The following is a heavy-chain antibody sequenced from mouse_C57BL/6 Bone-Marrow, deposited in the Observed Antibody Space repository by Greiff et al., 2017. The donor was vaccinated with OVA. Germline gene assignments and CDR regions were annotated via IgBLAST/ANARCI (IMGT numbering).Heavy chain of an antibody. D-gene: IGHD1-1*01. CDR2: IYPRDGST. CDR1: GYTFTDHT. V-gene: IGHV1-78*01. Sequence: VQLQQSDAELVKPGASVKISCKVSGYTFTDHTIHWMKQRPEQGLEWIGYIYPRDGSTKYNEKFKGKATLTADKSSSTAYMQLNSLTSEDSAVYFCARGDYYGSNLWYFDVWGTGTTVTVSS. J-gene: IGHJ1*03. CDR3: ARGDYYGSNLWYFDV.